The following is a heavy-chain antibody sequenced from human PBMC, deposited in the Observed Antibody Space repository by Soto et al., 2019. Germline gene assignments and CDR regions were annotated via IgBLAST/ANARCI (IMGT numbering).Heavy chain of an antibody. CDR1: GYTFTSYG. D-gene: IGHD3-3*01. J-gene: IGHJ6*02. V-gene: IGHV1-18*04. CDR3: ARTYYDFWSGYPTPYYYYGMDV. Sequence: ASVKLSCRASGYTFTSYGISWVRQAPGQGLEWMGWISAYNGNTNYAQKLQGRVTMTTDTSTSTAYMELRSLRSDDTAVYYCARTYYDFWSGYPTPYYYYGMDVWGQGATVTVSS. CDR2: ISAYNGNT.